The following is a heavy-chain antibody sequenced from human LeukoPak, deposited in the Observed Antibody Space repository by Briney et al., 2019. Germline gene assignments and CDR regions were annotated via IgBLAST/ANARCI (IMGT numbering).Heavy chain of an antibody. CDR1: GGSFSGYY. Sequence: SETLSLTCAVYGGSFSGYYWSWIRQPPGKGLEWIGSIYYSGSTYYNPSLKSRVTISVDTSKNQFSLKLSSVTAADTAVYYCARAIVVVVAATLTSAFDIWGQGTMVTVSS. CDR2: IYYSGST. J-gene: IGHJ3*02. V-gene: IGHV4-34*01. D-gene: IGHD2-15*01. CDR3: ARAIVVVVAATLTSAFDI.